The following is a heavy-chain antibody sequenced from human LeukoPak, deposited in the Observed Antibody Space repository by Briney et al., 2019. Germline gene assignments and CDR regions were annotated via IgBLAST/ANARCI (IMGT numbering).Heavy chain of an antibody. D-gene: IGHD3-10*01. J-gene: IGHJ4*02. CDR2: IYYSGST. V-gene: IGHV4-39*01. Sequence: SETLSLTCTVSGGSISSSSYYWGWIRQPPGKGLEWIGSIYYSGSTYYNPSLKSRVTISVDTSKNQFSLKLSSVTAADTAVYYCARHGGGSGSYHPLDYWGQGTLVTVSS. CDR3: ARHGGGSGSYHPLDY. CDR1: GGSISSSSYY.